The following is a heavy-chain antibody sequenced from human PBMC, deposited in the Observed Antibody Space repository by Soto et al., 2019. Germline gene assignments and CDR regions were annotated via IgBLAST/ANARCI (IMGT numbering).Heavy chain of an antibody. CDR1: GGSIGTSAYY. CDR2: INHSGNT. V-gene: IGHV4-39*01. J-gene: IGHJ5*02. Sequence: SETLSLTCAVSGGSIGTSAYYWGWIRQAPGKGLEWIGSINHSGNTYLSPSLKDRVTMSVDTSKNSFSLKLRSATAADTGLYYCSRRAPEGFDPWGQGTLVTVSX. CDR3: SRRAPEGFDP.